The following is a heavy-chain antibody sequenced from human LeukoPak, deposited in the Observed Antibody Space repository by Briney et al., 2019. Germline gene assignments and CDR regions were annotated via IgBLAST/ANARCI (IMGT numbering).Heavy chain of an antibody. CDR3: ARHKITFGGVIRPRAFDI. J-gene: IGHJ3*02. CDR1: GGSISSNSHY. V-gene: IGHV4-39*01. D-gene: IGHD3-16*02. Sequence: SETLSLTCTVSGGSISSNSHYWGWIRQPPGKGLEWIGNIYYSGSTYYNPSLKSRIIISVDTSKNQFSLKLSSVTAADTAVYYCARHKITFGGVIRPRAFDIWGQGTMVTVSS. CDR2: IYYSGST.